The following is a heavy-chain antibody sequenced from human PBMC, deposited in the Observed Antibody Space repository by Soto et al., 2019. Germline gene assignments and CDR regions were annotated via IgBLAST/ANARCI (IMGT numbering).Heavy chain of an antibody. D-gene: IGHD2-2*01. CDR2: VISDENT. Sequence: EVQLVESGGGLVQPGGSLRLSCAASGFTFSTYRMHWVRQAPGKGLVWVSRVISDENTIYADSVKGRFTVSRDNAKNTVYLQMSSLRPEDTAVYYCARGLQVHQASWSIYYYHGLDVWGQGTTVTVSS. CDR3: ARGLQVHQASWSIYYYHGLDV. J-gene: IGHJ6*02. V-gene: IGHV3-74*01. CDR1: GFTFSTYR.